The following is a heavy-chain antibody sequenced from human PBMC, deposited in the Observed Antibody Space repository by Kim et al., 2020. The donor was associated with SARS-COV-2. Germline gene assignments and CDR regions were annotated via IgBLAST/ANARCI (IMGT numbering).Heavy chain of an antibody. Sequence: GGSLRLSCAASGFTFSSYAMSWVRQAPGKGLEWVSAISGSGGSTYYADSVKGRFTISRDNSKNTLYLQMNSLRAEDTAVYHCAKSLGIVVVIILPSDAFDIWGQGTMVTVSS. D-gene: IGHD3-22*01. CDR3: AKSLGIVVVIILPSDAFDI. CDR1: GFTFSSYA. CDR2: ISGSGGST. V-gene: IGHV3-23*01. J-gene: IGHJ3*02.